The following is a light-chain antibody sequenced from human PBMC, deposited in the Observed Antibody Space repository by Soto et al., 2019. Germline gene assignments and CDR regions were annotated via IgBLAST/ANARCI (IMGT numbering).Light chain of an antibody. V-gene: IGKV3-11*01. CDR2: DAS. CDR3: QQQST. J-gene: IGKJ3*01. Sequence: EIVLTQSPATLSLSPGERATLSCRASQSVSSYLAWHQQKPGQAPRLLIYDASNRATGIPARFSGSGSGTDFTLTISSLEPEDFAVYYCQQQSTFGPGTKVDIK. CDR1: QSVSSY.